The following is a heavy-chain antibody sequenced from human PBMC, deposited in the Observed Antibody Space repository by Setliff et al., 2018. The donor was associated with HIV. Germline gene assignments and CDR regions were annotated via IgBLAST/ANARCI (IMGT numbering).Heavy chain of an antibody. J-gene: IGHJ3*02. D-gene: IGHD1-20*01. V-gene: IGHV4-61*02. Sequence: SETLSLTCTVSGGSISSGTYYWSWIRQPAGKGLEWIGRVSASGSTNYNPSLKSRVTISVDTSKNQFSLKVTSVTAADTAVYDGARDGGRSKWHDEDAFDIWGQGTMVTVSS. CDR3: ARDGGRSKWHDEDAFDI. CDR2: VSASGST. CDR1: GGSISSGTYY.